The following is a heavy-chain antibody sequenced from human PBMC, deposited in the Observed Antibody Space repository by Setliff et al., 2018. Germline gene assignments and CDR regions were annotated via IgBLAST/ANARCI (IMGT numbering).Heavy chain of an antibody. V-gene: IGHV4-61*02. Sequence: PSETLSLTCTVSGGSVGNSYYYWNWIRQPAGKGLEWIGRIYTTWSTNYNASLKGRLTISVDTAQNQFSLRLTSVTAADTAVYYCARTGTYRYFDYWGQGALVTVSS. CDR2: IYTTWST. J-gene: IGHJ4*02. CDR3: ARTGTYRYFDY. D-gene: IGHD1-1*01. CDR1: GGSVGNSYYY.